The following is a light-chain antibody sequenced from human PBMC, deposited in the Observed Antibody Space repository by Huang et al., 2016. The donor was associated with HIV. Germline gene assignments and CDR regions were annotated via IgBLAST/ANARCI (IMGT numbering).Light chain of an antibody. CDR1: QSLLSTSNSKNN. V-gene: IGKV4-1*01. CDR2: WAS. CDR3: QQYFTTPRT. Sequence: DIVMTQSPDSLAVSLGERATINCKSSQSLLSTSNSKNNLAWYQQKPGQAPKLLIYWASTRATGVPDRFSGSGSGPDFSLTISSLQAEDVAVYYCQQYFTTPRTFGPGTKVDIK. J-gene: IGKJ3*01.